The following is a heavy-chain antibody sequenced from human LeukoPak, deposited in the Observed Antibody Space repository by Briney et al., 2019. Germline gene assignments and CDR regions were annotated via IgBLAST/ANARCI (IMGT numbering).Heavy chain of an antibody. D-gene: IGHD6-19*01. Sequence: GRSLRLSCAASGFTFSSYCMNWARQAPGKGLEWVSYISSSGSTIQYADSVEGRFTISRDNAKNSLYLQMNSLRAEATAVYYCARVTAVAAPWVYWGQGTQVTVSS. J-gene: IGHJ4*02. CDR2: ISSSGSTI. CDR1: GFTFSSYC. CDR3: ARVTAVAAPWVY. V-gene: IGHV3-48*04.